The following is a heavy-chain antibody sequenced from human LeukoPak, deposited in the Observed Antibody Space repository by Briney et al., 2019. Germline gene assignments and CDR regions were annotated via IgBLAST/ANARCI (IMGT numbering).Heavy chain of an antibody. V-gene: IGHV4-59*08. CDR1: GGSISSYY. CDR3: ARRGIAAAGYDY. CDR2: IYYSGTT. D-gene: IGHD6-13*01. J-gene: IGHJ4*02. Sequence: SETLSLTCTVSGGSISSYYWSWIRQPPGKGLEWIGYIYYSGTTNYNPSLKSRVTILVDTSKDQFSLNLSSVTAADTAVYYCARRGIAAAGYDYWGQGTLVTVSS.